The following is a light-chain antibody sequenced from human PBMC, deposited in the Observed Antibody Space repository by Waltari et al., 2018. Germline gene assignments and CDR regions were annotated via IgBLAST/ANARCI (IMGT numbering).Light chain of an antibody. CDR2: VNSDGSH. J-gene: IGLJ3*02. V-gene: IGLV4-69*01. CDR1: SGHSSNL. CDR3: ETGGHGTWV. Sequence: QLVLTQSPSASASLGASVTLTCTLSSGHSSNLIAWLQQQPGKGPRYLMKVNSDGSHGKGDEIPDRFSGSSSGAERYLTISSLQSEDEADYYCETGGHGTWVFGGGTKLTVL.